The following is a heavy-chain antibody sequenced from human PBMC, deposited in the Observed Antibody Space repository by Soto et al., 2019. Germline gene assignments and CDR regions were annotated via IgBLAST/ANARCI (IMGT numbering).Heavy chain of an antibody. D-gene: IGHD2-8*02. CDR3: AMDFIGGVANLFDP. V-gene: IGHV1-3*01. J-gene: IGHJ5*02. CDR1: RYTFTSYY. CDR2: INAGNGDT. Sequence: ASVKVSCKASRYTFTSYYMHWLRQAPGQRLEWMRWINAGNGDTKYSQKFQGRVTITRDTSASTAYMELSSLRSEDSVFFFEAMDFIGGVANLFDPWPKGTLGTGTS.